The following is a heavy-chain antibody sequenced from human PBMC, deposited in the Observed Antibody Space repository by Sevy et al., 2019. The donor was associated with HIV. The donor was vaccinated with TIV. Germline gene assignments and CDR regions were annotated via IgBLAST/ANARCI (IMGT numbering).Heavy chain of an antibody. Sequence: GGSLRLSCSGSGFSFSNSAMNWVRQTPGKGLKYVSAISSDGVSTYYTGSVRGRFTISRDNSKNTLYLQMSSLRVEDTAVYYCVKDPDYNFWRGDYGMDVWGQGTTVTVSS. D-gene: IGHD3-3*01. CDR3: VKDPDYNFWRGDYGMDV. CDR1: GFSFSNSA. CDR2: ISSDGVST. J-gene: IGHJ6*02. V-gene: IGHV3-64D*06.